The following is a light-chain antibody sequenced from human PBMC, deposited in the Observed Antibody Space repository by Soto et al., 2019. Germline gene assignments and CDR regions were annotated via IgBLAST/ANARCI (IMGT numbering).Light chain of an antibody. J-gene: IGKJ3*01. CDR1: QGISNS. Sequence: DIQMTQSPSSLSASIGDRVTITCRASQGISNSLAWYQQKPGKGPSLLIYDASTLQSGVPSRFSGSGSGTDFTLTINSLQPEDVATYYCQKYKSAPYTFGHGTKVDIK. V-gene: IGKV1-27*01. CDR2: DAS. CDR3: QKYKSAPYT.